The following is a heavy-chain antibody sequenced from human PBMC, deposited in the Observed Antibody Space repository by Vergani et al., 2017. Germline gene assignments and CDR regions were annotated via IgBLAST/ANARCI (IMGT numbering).Heavy chain of an antibody. CDR3: ARHISVVRPSSMTAFDY. J-gene: IGHJ4*02. CDR2: VFYGGRT. CDR1: GGSVSSGDYY. Sequence: QVRLQESGPGLVKPSQTLSLNCAVSGGSVSSGDYYWSWIRQPPGKTLEWIGTVFYGGRTSYNPSLKSRVTLSLDTSKKQISLHLTSVTAADTAVYYCARHISVVRPSSMTAFDYWGQGTLVTVSS. V-gene: IGHV4-30-2*03. D-gene: IGHD2-21*01.